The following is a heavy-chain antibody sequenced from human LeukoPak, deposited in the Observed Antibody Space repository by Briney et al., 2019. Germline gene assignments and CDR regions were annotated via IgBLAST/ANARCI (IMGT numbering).Heavy chain of an antibody. J-gene: IGHJ4*02. CDR3: ARGRSFGY. D-gene: IGHD3-10*01. CDR2: INHSGST. Sequence: SETLSLTCAVYGVSFSGYYWSWIRQPPGKGLEWIGEINHSGSTNYNPSLKSRVTISVDTSKNQFSLKLSSVTAADTAVYYCARGRSFGYWGQGTLVTVSS. CDR1: GVSFSGYY. V-gene: IGHV4-34*01.